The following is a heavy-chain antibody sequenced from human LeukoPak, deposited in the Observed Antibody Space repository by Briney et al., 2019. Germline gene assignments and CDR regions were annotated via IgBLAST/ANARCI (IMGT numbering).Heavy chain of an antibody. D-gene: IGHD5-12*01. J-gene: IGHJ4*02. V-gene: IGHV3-30-3*01. CDR1: GFTFGSYA. Sequence: PGGSLRLSCAASGFTFGSYAMHWVRQAPGKGLEWVAVISYDGSNKYYADSVKGRITISRDNSNNTLSLQMNSLRADDTAVYYCAKGRVATATTRDHDYWGEGTLVTVSS. CDR2: ISYDGSNK. CDR3: AKGRVATATTRDHDY.